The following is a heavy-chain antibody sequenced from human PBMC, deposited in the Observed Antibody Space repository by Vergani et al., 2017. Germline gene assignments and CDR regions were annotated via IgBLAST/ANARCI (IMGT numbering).Heavy chain of an antibody. V-gene: IGHV3-33*08. CDR2: IWYDGSNK. Sequence: QVQLVESGGGLVKPGGSLRLSCAASGFTFSSYGMHWVRQAPGKGLEWVAVIWYDGSNKYYADSVKGRFTISRDNSKNTLYLQMNSLRAEDTAVYYCARGMGQLWVQTPDYWGQGTLVTVSS. J-gene: IGHJ4*02. CDR3: ARGMGQLWVQTPDY. CDR1: GFTFSSYG. D-gene: IGHD5-18*01.